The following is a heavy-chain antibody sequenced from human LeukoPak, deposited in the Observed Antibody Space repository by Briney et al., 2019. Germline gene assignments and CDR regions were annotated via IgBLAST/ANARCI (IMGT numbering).Heavy chain of an antibody. CDR3: ARDRYYDSSGDVASNWFDP. D-gene: IGHD3-22*01. J-gene: IGHJ5*02. CDR1: GYTFTGYY. CDR2: INPNSGGT. Sequence: ASVKVSCKASGYTFTGYYMHWVRQAPGQGLEWMGWINPNSGGTNYAQKFQGRVTMTRDTSISTAYMELSRLRSDDTAVYYCARDRYYDSSGDVASNWFDPWGQGTLVTVSS. V-gene: IGHV1-2*02.